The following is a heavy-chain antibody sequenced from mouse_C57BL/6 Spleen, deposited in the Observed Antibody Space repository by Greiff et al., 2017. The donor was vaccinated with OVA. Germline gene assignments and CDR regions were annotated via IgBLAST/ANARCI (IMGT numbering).Heavy chain of an antibody. CDR2: IYPGSGST. CDR1: GYTFTSYW. J-gene: IGHJ1*03. CDR3: ARSTGRYWYFDV. D-gene: IGHD4-1*02. V-gene: IGHV1-55*01. Sequence: QVQLQQPGAELVKPGASVKMSCKASGYTFTSYWITWVKQRPGQGLEWIGDIYPGSGSTNYNEKFKSKATLTVDTSSSTAYMQLSSLTSEDSAVYYCARSTGRYWYFDVWGTGTTVTVSS.